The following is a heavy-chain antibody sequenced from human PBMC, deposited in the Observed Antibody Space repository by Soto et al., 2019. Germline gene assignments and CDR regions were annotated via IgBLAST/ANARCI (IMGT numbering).Heavy chain of an antibody. CDR2: IYYSGST. J-gene: IGHJ4*02. CDR1: DGSISSGDYY. CDR3: AAGEASSRTLAPYYLDF. V-gene: IGHV4-30-4*02. Sequence: SETLSLTCTVSDGSISSGDYYWSWIRQPPGKGLEWIGYIYYSGSTYYNPSLKSRVTISVDTSKNQFSLKLLSVTAADTAVYFCAAGEASSRTLAPYYLDFWGQGTLVT. D-gene: IGHD6-13*01.